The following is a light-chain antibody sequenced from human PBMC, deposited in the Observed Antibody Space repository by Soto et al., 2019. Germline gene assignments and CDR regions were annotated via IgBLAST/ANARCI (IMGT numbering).Light chain of an antibody. CDR3: SSYGGYNNVV. CDR1: SSDDGGYNY. Sequence: QSALTQPPSASGSPGQSVTISCTGTSSDDGGYNYVSWFQQHPGKAPKLIIHEVNQRPSGVPDRFSGSKSGNTASLTVSGLQAEDEGTYYCSSYGGYNNVVFGTGTKLTVL. J-gene: IGLJ1*01. V-gene: IGLV2-8*01. CDR2: EVN.